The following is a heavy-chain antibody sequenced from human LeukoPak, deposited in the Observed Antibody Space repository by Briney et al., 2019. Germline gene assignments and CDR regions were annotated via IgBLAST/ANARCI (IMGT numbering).Heavy chain of an antibody. D-gene: IGHD3-22*01. CDR3: ASILDSSGSRGLSPFDY. CDR1: GFTFSSNW. Sequence: GGSLGLSCAASGFTFSSNWMHWVRHAPGKGLVWVSRINSDGSTTTYADSVKGRFTISRDNAKNTLYLQMNSLRAEDTAVYYFASILDSSGSRGLSPFDYWGQGTLVTVSS. CDR2: INSDGSTT. V-gene: IGHV3-74*01. J-gene: IGHJ4*02.